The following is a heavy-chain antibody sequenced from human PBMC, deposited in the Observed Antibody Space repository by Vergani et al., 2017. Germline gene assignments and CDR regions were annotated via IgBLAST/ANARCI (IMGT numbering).Heavy chain of an antibody. CDR3: ARGERVRDHDAFDI. Sequence: QVQLVESGGGLVKPGGSLRLSCAASGFTFSDYYMSWIRQAPGKGLEWVSYISSSSSYTNYADSVKGRFTISRDNSKNTLYLQMNSLRAEDTAVYYCARGERVRDHDAFDIWGQGTMVTVSS. CDR2: ISSSSSYT. D-gene: IGHD1-1*01. V-gene: IGHV3-11*05. J-gene: IGHJ3*02. CDR1: GFTFSDYY.